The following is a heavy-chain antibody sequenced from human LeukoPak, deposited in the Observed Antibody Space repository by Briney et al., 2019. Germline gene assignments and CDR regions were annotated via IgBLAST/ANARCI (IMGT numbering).Heavy chain of an antibody. V-gene: IGHV4-39*01. Sequence: PSETLSLTCTVSGGSISSSSYYWGWIRQPPGKGLEWIGSIYYSGSTYYNPSLKSRVTISVDTSKNQFSLKPSSVTAADTAVYYCARLGGSYSDYWGQGTLVTVSS. CDR1: GGSISSSSYY. D-gene: IGHD1-26*01. CDR2: IYYSGST. CDR3: ARLGGSYSDY. J-gene: IGHJ4*02.